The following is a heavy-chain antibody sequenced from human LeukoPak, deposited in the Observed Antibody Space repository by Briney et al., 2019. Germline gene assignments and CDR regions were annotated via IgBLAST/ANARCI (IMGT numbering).Heavy chain of an antibody. J-gene: IGHJ4*02. CDR3: ARDTIYDFWSGYHDY. V-gene: IGHV1-2*02. D-gene: IGHD3-3*01. CDR1: GYTFTGYY. Sequence: ASVKVSRKASGYTFTGYYMHWVRQAPEQGLEWMGWINPNSGGTNYAQKFQGRVTMTRDTSISTAYMELSRLRSDDTAVYYCARDTIYDFWSGYHDYWGQGTLVTVSS. CDR2: INPNSGGT.